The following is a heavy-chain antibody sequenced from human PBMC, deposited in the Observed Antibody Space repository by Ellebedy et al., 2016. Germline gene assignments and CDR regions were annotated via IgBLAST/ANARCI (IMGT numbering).Heavy chain of an antibody. D-gene: IGHD3-10*01. CDR3: ASQFPSNANVLLWFGTLPGS. J-gene: IGHJ4*02. CDR2: IYSGG. CDR1: GFTVSNNY. V-gene: IGHV3-66*02. Sequence: GGSLRLSXAASGFTVSNNYMRWVRQAPGKGLECVSIIYSGGSTISRDNSKNTLYLQMSSLRLEDTAVYYCASQFPSNANVLLWFGTLPGSWGQGTLVTVSS.